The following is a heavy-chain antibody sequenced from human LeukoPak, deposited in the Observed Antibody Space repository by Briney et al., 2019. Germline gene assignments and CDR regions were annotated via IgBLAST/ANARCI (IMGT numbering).Heavy chain of an antibody. J-gene: IGHJ4*02. Sequence: SETLSLTCTVSGDSISSSYWSWIRQPPGKGLEWLGYIHYSGSTNYNPSLKSRVTISVDTSKNQFSLRLSSVTAADTAVYYCATAGDWNDVPHWGQGTLVTVSS. D-gene: IGHD1-1*01. CDR2: IHYSGST. CDR3: ATAGDWNDVPH. V-gene: IGHV4-59*01. CDR1: GDSISSSY.